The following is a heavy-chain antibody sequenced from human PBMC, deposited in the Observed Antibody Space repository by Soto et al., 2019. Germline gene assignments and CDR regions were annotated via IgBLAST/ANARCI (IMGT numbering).Heavy chain of an antibody. CDR2: ISYDGSNK. D-gene: IGHD4-17*01. Sequence: GGSLRLSCASSGVTFSSYGMHGVRQAPGTGLEWVAVISYDGSNKYYADSVKGRFTISRDNSKNTLYLQMNSLRAEDTAVYYCAKDRETTYRYYYYGMDVWGQGTTVNVSS. CDR3: AKDRETTYRYYYYGMDV. CDR1: GVTFSSYG. V-gene: IGHV3-30*18. J-gene: IGHJ6*02.